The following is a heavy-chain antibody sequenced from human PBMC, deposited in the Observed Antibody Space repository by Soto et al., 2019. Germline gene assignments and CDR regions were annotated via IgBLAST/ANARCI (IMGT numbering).Heavy chain of an antibody. Sequence: GGSLRLSCAVSADSEFTFSDEYMDWVRQAXGKGLEWVGRSRNRVNTFSTAYAASVEGRFTISRDDSRNMLFLQMNSLKTEDTAVYYCSRVDPRAQNPDYWGRGTLVTVSS. V-gene: IGHV3-72*01. CDR2: SRNRVNTFST. D-gene: IGHD1-26*01. J-gene: IGHJ4*02. CDR1: ADSEFTFSDEY. CDR3: SRVDPRAQNPDY.